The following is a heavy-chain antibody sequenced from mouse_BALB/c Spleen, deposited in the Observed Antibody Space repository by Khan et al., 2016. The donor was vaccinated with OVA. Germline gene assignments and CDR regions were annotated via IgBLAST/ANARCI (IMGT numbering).Heavy chain of an antibody. J-gene: IGHJ2*01. CDR1: GYTFSNYW. CDR3: ERRGAARATWDYFDY. V-gene: IGHV1-63*02. D-gene: IGHD3-1*01. Sequence: QVQLQQSGTELARPGTSVKMSCKAAGYTFSNYWIGWVKQRPGHGLEWIGDIYPGGGYTNYNENFKGKATLTADTSSSQAYMQLSSLASEDSAIYYCERRGAARATWDYFDYWGQGTTLTVSS. CDR2: IYPGGGYT.